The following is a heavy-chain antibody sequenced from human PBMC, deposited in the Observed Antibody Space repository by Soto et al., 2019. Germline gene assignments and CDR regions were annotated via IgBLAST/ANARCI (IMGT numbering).Heavy chain of an antibody. V-gene: IGHV1-18*01. CDR1: GYAFTTYG. D-gene: IGHD1-1*01. CDR3: ARGRYGDY. CDR2: ISAHNGNT. J-gene: IGHJ4*02. Sequence: QVHLVQSGAEVKKPGASVKVSCKGSGYAFTTYGITWVRQAPGQGLEWMGWISAHNGNTNYAQKLQGRATVTRDTSTSTAYMELRSLRSDDTAVYYCARGRYGDYWGQGTLVTVSS.